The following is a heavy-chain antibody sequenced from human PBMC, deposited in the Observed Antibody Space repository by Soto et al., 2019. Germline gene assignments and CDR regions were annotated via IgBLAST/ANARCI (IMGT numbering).Heavy chain of an antibody. CDR1: GGTFSSYT. Sequence: SVKVSCKASGGTFSSYTISWVRQAPGQGLEWMGRIIPILGIANCAQKFQGRVTITRDTSASTAYMELSSLRSEDTAVYYCAGGRRYSSYYFDYWGQGTLVTVSS. V-gene: IGHV1-69*02. J-gene: IGHJ4*02. D-gene: IGHD6-13*01. CDR2: IIPILGIA. CDR3: AGGRRYSSYYFDY.